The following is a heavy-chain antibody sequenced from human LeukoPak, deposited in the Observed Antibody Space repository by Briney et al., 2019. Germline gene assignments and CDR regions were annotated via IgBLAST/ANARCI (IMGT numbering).Heavy chain of an antibody. D-gene: IGHD4-17*01. Sequence: KSSETLSLTCTVSGGSISSSSYYWGWIRQPPGKGLEWIGNIYYSGTTYYNPSLKSRVTISVDTSKNQFSLKLSSVTAADTAVYYCAGMDYGDGKYYYYYYGMDVWGQGTTVTVSS. CDR1: GGSISSSSYY. V-gene: IGHV4-39*07. J-gene: IGHJ6*02. CDR3: AGMDYGDGKYYYYYYGMDV. CDR2: IYYSGTT.